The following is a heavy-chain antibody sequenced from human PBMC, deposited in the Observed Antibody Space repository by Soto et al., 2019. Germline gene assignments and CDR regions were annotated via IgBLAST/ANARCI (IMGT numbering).Heavy chain of an antibody. V-gene: IGHV6-1*01. D-gene: IGHD6-19*01. Sequence: QTLTLTLAISGDRISYNSALWNWIRQSPSRGLEWLGRTYYSSKWYNDYAVSVKSRITINPDTSKNQFSLQLNSVTPEDTAVYYCARMYSSGWAFYYGMDVWGQGTTVTVSS. J-gene: IGHJ6*02. CDR2: TYYSSKWYN. CDR1: GDRISYNSAL. CDR3: ARMYSSGWAFYYGMDV.